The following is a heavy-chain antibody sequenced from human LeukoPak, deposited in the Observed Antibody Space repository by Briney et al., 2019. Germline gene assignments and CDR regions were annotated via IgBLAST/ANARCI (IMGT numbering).Heavy chain of an antibody. Sequence: SQTLSLTCTVSGGSISSGSYYWSWIRQPPGKGLEWIGEINHSGSTNYNPSLKSRVTISVDTSKNQFSLKLSSVTAADTAVYYCARQSYPDFWSGYYYDAFDIWGQGTMATVSS. D-gene: IGHD3-3*01. V-gene: IGHV4-39*01. CDR1: GGSISSGSYY. CDR3: ARQSYPDFWSGYYYDAFDI. J-gene: IGHJ3*02. CDR2: INHSGST.